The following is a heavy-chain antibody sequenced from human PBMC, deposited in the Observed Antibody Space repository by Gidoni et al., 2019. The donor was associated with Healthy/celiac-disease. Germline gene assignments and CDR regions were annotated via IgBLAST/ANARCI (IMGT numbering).Heavy chain of an antibody. J-gene: IGHJ5*02. Sequence: EVQLLESGGGLVQPGGSLRLSCSASGFTFSSYAMSWVRQAPGKGLELVSAMSGSGCSTYYADSVKGLFTISRDNSKNTLYLQMNSLRAEDTAVYYCAKADCSGGSCYCPTWGQGTLVTVSS. CDR3: AKADCSGGSCYCPT. CDR1: GFTFSSYA. D-gene: IGHD2-15*01. V-gene: IGHV3-23*01. CDR2: MSGSGCST.